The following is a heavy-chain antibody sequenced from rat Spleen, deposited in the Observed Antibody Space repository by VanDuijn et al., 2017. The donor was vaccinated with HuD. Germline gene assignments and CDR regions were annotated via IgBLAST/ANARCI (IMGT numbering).Heavy chain of an antibody. Sequence: VQLQESGPGLVKPSQSLSLTCSVTDYSITSNYWDWIRKFPGNKMEWIGHISYSGSTNYNPSLKSRISITRDTSKNQFFLQLNSVTTEDTATYYCTRGYVMDAWGQGASVTVSS. CDR2: ISYSGST. J-gene: IGHJ4*01. V-gene: IGHV3-1*01. CDR3: TRGYVMDA. CDR1: DYSITSNY.